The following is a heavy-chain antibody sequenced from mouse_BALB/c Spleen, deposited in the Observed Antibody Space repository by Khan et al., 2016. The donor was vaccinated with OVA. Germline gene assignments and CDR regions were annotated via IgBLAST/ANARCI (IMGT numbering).Heavy chain of an antibody. CDR1: GFSLTNYS. D-gene: IGHD2-4*01. J-gene: IGHJ3*01. CDR2: IWSAGST. CDR3: ARRGYDYGRGALFAY. V-gene: IGHV2-2*02. Sequence: VQLKQSGPGLVQPSQSLSITCTVSGFSLTNYSVHWVRQSPGKGLEWLRVIWSAGSTDYNAAFISRLTIRKDNSRSQVFFKMNSLQPNDTAIYYCARRGYDYGRGALFAYWGQGTLVTVSA.